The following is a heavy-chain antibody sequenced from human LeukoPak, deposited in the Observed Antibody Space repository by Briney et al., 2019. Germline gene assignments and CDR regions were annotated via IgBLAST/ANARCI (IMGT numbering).Heavy chain of an antibody. CDR1: GFMFSDYA. Sequence: GGSLRLSCVASGFMFSDYAMSWVRQAPGKGLEWVSSISSSGGTTFYADSVKGRFTISRDLFKKTVHLEMKAMRAEDTAVYYCARWARPNRQLGGRPALFDYWGQGTLVTVSA. V-gene: IGHV3-23*01. CDR3: ARWARPNRQLGGRPALFDY. D-gene: IGHD6-6*01. CDR2: ISSSGGTT. J-gene: IGHJ4*02.